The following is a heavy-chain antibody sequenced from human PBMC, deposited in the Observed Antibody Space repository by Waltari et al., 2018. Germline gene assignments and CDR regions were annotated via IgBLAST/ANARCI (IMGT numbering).Heavy chain of an antibody. J-gene: IGHJ4*01. CDR2: IHYSGST. V-gene: IGHV4-34*01. CDR3: ARYGEVPPNYFFDY. D-gene: IGHD2-21*01. CDR1: GESFLGYF. Sequence: QVQLHQWGAGQLKPSETLSLTCAVSGESFLGYFWSGIRQSPGKGLEWLGAIHYSGSTNYNPTLASRLSLSVDTTKKQFSLRLTSVTAADAALYFCARYGEVPPNYFFDYWGQGTLVTVSS.